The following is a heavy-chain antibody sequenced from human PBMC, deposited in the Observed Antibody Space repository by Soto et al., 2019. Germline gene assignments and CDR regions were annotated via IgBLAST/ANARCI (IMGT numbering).Heavy chain of an antibody. CDR3: AREDAARIERWFDA. Sequence: QVQLQESGPRLVKPSQTLSLSYAVSGGSIISASYSWNWIRQSPGRGLEWIGHIYSSGSTYYNPSLKSPVSISVDTSKNQFSLKLTSVTAADTAVYFCAREDAARIERWFDAWGQGILVTVSS. CDR2: IYSSGST. J-gene: IGHJ5*02. CDR1: GGSIISASYS. V-gene: IGHV4-31*11. D-gene: IGHD6-6*01.